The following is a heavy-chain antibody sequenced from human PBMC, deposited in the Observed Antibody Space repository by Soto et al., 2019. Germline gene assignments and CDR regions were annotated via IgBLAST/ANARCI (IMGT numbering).Heavy chain of an antibody. V-gene: IGHV4-30-4*01. CDR3: ARGSGFLVRGILDP. D-gene: IGHD3-10*01. Sequence: QVQLQESGPGLLRPSQTLSLTCTVSGDSIDSGDHSWSWIRQAPGKGLEWIGYIYYTGSTYSSPSLRDRVSISVDTSKNRFSLNLASVSAADTAVYYCARGSGFLVRGILDPWGQGTLVTVSS. J-gene: IGHJ5*02. CDR2: IYYTGST. CDR1: GDSIDSGDHS.